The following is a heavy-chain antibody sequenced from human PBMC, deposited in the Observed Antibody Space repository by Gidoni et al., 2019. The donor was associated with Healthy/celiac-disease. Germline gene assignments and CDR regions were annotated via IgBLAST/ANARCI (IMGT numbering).Heavy chain of an antibody. V-gene: IGHV3-15*01. CDR1: GFTFSNAW. CDR2: IKSKTDGGTT. Sequence: EVQLVESGGGLVKPGGSLRLSCAASGFTFSNAWMSWVRQAPGKGLEWVVRIKSKTDGGTTDYAAPVKGRFTISRDDSKNTLYLQMNSLKTEDTAVYYCTTDISGRLPRDYWGQGTLVTVSS. J-gene: IGHJ4*02. CDR3: TTDISGRLPRDY. D-gene: IGHD1-1*01.